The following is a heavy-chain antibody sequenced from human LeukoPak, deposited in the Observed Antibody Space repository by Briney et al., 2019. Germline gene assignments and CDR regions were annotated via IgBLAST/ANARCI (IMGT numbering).Heavy chain of an antibody. V-gene: IGHV4-59*01. CDR1: GVSISRYY. J-gene: IGHJ3*01. CDR2: IYYTGST. Sequence: SETLSLTCTVSGVSISRYYWSWIRQPPGKGLEWIGYIYYTGSTNYNPSLKSRVAISVDTSKNQFTLKLSSLTAADTAVYYCAREKYGDYVPNTLDVWGQGTMVTVSS. CDR3: AREKYGDYVPNTLDV. D-gene: IGHD4-17*01.